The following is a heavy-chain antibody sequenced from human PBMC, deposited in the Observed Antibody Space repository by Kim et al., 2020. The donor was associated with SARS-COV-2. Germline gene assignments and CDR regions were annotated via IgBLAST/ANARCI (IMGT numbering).Heavy chain of an antibody. D-gene: IGHD2-8*02. Sequence: TKYSQQFQGRVTITRDTSASTAYMELSSLRSEDTAVYYCARGGDTGYFDYWGQGALVTVST. V-gene: IGHV1-3*01. J-gene: IGHJ4*02. CDR3: ARGGDTGYFDY. CDR2: T.